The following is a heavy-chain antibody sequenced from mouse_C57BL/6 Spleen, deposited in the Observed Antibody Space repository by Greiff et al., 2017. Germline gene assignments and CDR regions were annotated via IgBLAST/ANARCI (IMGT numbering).Heavy chain of an antibody. Sequence: EVMLVESGEGLVKPGGSLKLSCAASGFTFSSYAMSWVRQTPEKRLEWVAYLSSGGDYIYYADTVKGRFTISRDNARNTLYLQMSSLKSEDTAMYYCTRCLTGTSFDYWGQGTTLTVSS. CDR2: LSSGGDYI. D-gene: IGHD4-1*01. V-gene: IGHV5-9-1*02. CDR3: TRCLTGTSFDY. CDR1: GFTFSSYA. J-gene: IGHJ2*01.